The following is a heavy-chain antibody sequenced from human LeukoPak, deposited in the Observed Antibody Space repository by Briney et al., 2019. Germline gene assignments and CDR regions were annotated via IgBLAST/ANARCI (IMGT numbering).Heavy chain of an antibody. D-gene: IGHD2/OR15-2a*01. V-gene: IGHV1-2*02. CDR1: GYDFTEYY. CDR2: INPHSGGT. Sequence: GASVKVSCTASGYDFTEYYMHWVRQAPGQGFEWMGWINPHSGGTKYGQKFQGSVTMTWDTSITTAYMELSSLTSDDAAVYYCAKGGRYFAAANWFDRWGQGTLVTVSS. J-gene: IGHJ5*02. CDR3: AKGGRYFAAANWFDR.